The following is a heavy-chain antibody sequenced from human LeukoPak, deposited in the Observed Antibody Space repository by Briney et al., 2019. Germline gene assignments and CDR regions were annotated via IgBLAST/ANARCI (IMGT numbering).Heavy chain of an antibody. D-gene: IGHD3-10*01. V-gene: IGHV3-23*01. Sequence: GRSLRLSCAASGFTFSSYAMHWVRQAPGKGLEWVSAISGSGGNTYYADSVKGRFTISRDNIKNTLYLQMNSLRAEDTAVYYCAGHCYDSVECYGCWGQGTLVTVSS. CDR1: GFTFSSYA. CDR2: ISGSGGNT. CDR3: AGHCYDSVECYGC. J-gene: IGHJ4*02.